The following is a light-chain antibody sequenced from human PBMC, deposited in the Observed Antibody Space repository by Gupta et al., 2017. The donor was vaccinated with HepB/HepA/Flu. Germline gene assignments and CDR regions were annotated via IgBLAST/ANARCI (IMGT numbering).Light chain of an antibody. J-gene: IGKJ1*01. CDR2: AAS. CDR1: QRISSY. Sequence: DIQMTQSPSSLSASVGDRVTITCRASQRISSYLNWYQQKPGKAPKLLIYAASSLQSGVPSRFSGSGSGTDFTLTISRLQPDDFATYYCQQSNSNPRTFGQGTKLEIK. V-gene: IGKV1-39*01. CDR3: QQSNSNPRT.